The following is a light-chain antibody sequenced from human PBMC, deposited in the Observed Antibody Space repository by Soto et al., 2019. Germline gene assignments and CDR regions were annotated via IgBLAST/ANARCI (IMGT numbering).Light chain of an antibody. Sequence: QSALTQPASVSGSPGQSITISCTGTSRDIGTYSLVSWYQQHPGKAPKLLIYKGSQRPSGVSNRFSGSKSGNTASLTISWLQAEDEADYYCCSYAGIRVFGGGTKLTVL. CDR3: CSYAGIRV. CDR2: KGS. CDR1: SRDIGTYSL. J-gene: IGLJ3*02. V-gene: IGLV2-23*01.